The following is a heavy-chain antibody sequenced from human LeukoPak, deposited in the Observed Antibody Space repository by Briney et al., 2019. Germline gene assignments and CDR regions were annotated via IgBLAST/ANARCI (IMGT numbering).Heavy chain of an antibody. Sequence: PSETLSLTCTVSGGSISPYYWSWIRQPPGKGLEWIAYIYYSGSTSYNPSLESRVTISVDTSKNQFTLKVSSVTAADTAVYYCARGPSGYSGYEFDYWGQGTLVTVSS. CDR2: IYYSGST. J-gene: IGHJ4*02. CDR3: ARGPSGYSGYEFDY. D-gene: IGHD5-12*01. V-gene: IGHV4-59*01. CDR1: GGSISPYY.